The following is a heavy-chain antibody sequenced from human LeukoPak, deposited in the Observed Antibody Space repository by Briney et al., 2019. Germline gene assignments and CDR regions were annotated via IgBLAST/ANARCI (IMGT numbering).Heavy chain of an antibody. CDR1: GGTFSSYA. V-gene: IGHV1-69*04. J-gene: IGHJ6*02. Sequence: HGASVKVSCRASGGTFSSYAISWVRQAPGQGLEWMGRIIPILGIANYAQKFQGRVTITADKSTSTAYMELSSLRSEDTAVYYCARLYGMDVWGQGTTVTVSS. CDR3: ARLYGMDV. CDR2: IIPILGIA. D-gene: IGHD2-2*02.